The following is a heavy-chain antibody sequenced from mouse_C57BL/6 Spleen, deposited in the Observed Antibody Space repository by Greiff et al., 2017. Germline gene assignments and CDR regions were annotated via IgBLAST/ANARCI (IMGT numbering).Heavy chain of an antibody. V-gene: IGHV1-69*01. CDR1: GYTFTSYW. D-gene: IGHD3-3*01. CDR3: ARGDGAMDY. CDR2: IDPSDSYT. J-gene: IGHJ4*01. Sequence: QVQLQQPGAELVMPGASVKLSCKASGYTFTSYWMHWVKQRPGQGLEWIGEIDPSDSYTNYNQKFKGKSTLTVDKSSSTAYMQLSSLTSEYSAVYYCARGDGAMDYGGQGTSVTVSS.